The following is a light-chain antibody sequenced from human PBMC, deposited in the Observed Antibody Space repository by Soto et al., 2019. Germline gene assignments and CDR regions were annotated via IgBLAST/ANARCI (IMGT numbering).Light chain of an antibody. CDR3: QQYNNWLWT. CDR2: GAS. V-gene: IGKV3-15*01. Sequence: EIGMTQSPATLSVSPGERATLSCRASQSVNSNFVWYQQKPGQAPRLLIYGASTRATGIPGRFSGSGYGTEFTLTISSLQSEDFAVYSCQQYNNWLWTFGQGTKVEIK. CDR1: QSVNSN. J-gene: IGKJ1*01.